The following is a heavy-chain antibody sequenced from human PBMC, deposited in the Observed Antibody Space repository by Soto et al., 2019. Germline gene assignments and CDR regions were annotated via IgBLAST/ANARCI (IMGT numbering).Heavy chain of an antibody. CDR3: ARARHYYDSSGYFLDY. D-gene: IGHD3-22*01. J-gene: IGHJ4*02. Sequence: SETLSLTCTVSGGSISSGDYYWSWIRQPPGKGLEWIGYIYYSGSTYYNPSLKSRVTISVDTSKNQFSLKPSSVTAADTAVYYCARARHYYDSSGYFLDYWGQGTLVTVSS. CDR1: GGSISSGDYY. CDR2: IYYSGST. V-gene: IGHV4-30-4*01.